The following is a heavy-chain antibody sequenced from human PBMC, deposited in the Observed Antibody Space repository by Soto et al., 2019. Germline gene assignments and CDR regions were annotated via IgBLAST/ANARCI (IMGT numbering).Heavy chain of an antibody. CDR3: AKGGAQLLHYNWFDP. V-gene: IGHV3-23*01. Sequence: EVQLLESGGGLVQPGGSLRLSCAASGFTFSSYAMSWVRQAPGKGLEWVSAISGSGGSTYYADSVKGRFTNSRDNSKNTLYLQMNSLRAEDTAVYYCAKGGAQLLHYNWFDPWGQGTLVTVSS. CDR2: ISGSGGST. D-gene: IGHD2-2*01. J-gene: IGHJ5*02. CDR1: GFTFSSYA.